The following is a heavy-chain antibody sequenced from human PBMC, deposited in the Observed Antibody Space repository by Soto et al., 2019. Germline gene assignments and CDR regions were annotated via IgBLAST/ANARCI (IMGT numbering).Heavy chain of an antibody. Sequence: TLSLTCTVSGGSISSYYWSWIRQPPGEGLEWIGYIYYSGSTNYNPSLKSRVTISVDTSKNQFSLKLSSVTAADTAVYYCARDKRLWGSGSYFGMDVWGQGTTVTVSS. CDR1: GGSISSYY. D-gene: IGHD3-10*01. CDR3: ARDKRLWGSGSYFGMDV. V-gene: IGHV4-59*01. CDR2: IYYSGST. J-gene: IGHJ6*02.